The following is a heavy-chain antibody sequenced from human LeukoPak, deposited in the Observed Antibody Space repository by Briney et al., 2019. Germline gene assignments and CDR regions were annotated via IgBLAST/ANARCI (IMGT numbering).Heavy chain of an antibody. CDR3: AKDSLLTVVSPVAAS. Sequence: PGRSLRLSCAASGFTFSSYGMHWVRQAPGKGLEWVAVISYDGSNKYYADSVKGRFTISRDNSKNTLYLQMNSLRAEDTAVYYCAKDSLLTVVSPVAASWGQGTLVTVSS. V-gene: IGHV3-30*18. CDR1: GFTFSSYG. CDR2: ISYDGSNK. J-gene: IGHJ5*02. D-gene: IGHD4-23*01.